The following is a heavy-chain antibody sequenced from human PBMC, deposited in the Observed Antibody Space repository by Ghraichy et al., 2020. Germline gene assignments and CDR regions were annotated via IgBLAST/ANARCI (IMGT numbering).Heavy chain of an antibody. CDR2: IYYSGST. Sequence: SETLSLTCTVSGGSISSSSYYWGWIRQPPGKGLEWIGSIYYSGSTYYNPSLKSRVTISVDTSKNQFSLKLSSVTAADTAVYYCASHLHYDILTGYGSDYWGQGTLVTVSS. J-gene: IGHJ4*02. CDR1: GGSISSSSYY. V-gene: IGHV4-39*01. D-gene: IGHD3-9*01. CDR3: ASHLHYDILTGYGSDY.